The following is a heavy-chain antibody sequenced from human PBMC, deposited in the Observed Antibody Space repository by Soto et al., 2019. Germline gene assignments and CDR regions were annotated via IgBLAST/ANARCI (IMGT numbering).Heavy chain of an antibody. CDR3: AKSGWPAISGNLDY. CDR2: ISWNSGNL. J-gene: IGHJ4*02. V-gene: IGHV3-9*01. CDR1: GFTFDNSG. D-gene: IGHD2-21*02. Sequence: EVQLVESGGGLVQPGRSLRLSCAASGFTFDNSGMHWVRQAPGKGLEWVSGISWNSGNLGYADSVKGRFTISRDNAKNSLFLQMNSLRTEDTALYYCAKSGWPAISGNLDYWGQGALVTDSS.